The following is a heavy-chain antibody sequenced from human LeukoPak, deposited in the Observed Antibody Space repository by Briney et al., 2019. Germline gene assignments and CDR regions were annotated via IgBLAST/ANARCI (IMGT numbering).Heavy chain of an antibody. CDR2: IYYSGST. D-gene: IGHD1-26*01. Sequence: SETLSLTCTVSGGSISSYYWSWIRQPPGKGLEWIGYIYYSGSTNYNPSLKSRVTISVDKSKNQFSLKLSSVTAADTAVYYCARVELQVGMDVWGQGTTVTVSS. J-gene: IGHJ6*02. CDR1: GGSISSYY. CDR3: ARVELQVGMDV. V-gene: IGHV4-59*01.